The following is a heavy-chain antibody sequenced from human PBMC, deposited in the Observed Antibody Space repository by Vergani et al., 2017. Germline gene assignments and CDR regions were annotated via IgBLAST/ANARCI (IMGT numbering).Heavy chain of an antibody. D-gene: IGHD3-22*01. CDR3: ARAPMIAPVFEDY. V-gene: IGHV5-51*01. CDR2: IYPGDSDT. Sequence: EVQLVQSGAEVKKPGESLKISCKGSGYSFSSYWIGWVRQMPGKGLEWMRIIYPGDSDTRYRPSFQGQVTISADKSISPAYLQWSSLKASDTAMYYCARAPMIAPVFEDYWGQGTLVTVSS. CDR1: GYSFSSYW. J-gene: IGHJ4*02.